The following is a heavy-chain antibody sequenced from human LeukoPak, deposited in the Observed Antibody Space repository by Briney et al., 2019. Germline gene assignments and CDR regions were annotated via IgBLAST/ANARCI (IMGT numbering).Heavy chain of an antibody. V-gene: IGHV3-30-3*01. Sequence: PGRSLRLSCAASGFTFSSYAMHWVRQAPGKGLEWVAVISYDGSNKYYADSVKGRFTISRDNSKNTLYLQMNSLRAEDTAVYYCARDKKGHLHRGYYYGMDVWGQGTTATVSS. CDR3: ARDKKGHLHRGYYYGMDV. CDR1: GFTFSSYA. J-gene: IGHJ6*02. CDR2: ISYDGSNK.